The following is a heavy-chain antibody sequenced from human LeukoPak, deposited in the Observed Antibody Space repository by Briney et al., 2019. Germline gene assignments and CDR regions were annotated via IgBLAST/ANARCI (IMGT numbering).Heavy chain of an antibody. CDR3: AHRLSGRGYSGYDYFDY. V-gene: IGHV2-5*01. CDR2: IYWNDDK. Sequence: SGPTLVNPTQTLTLTCTFSGFSLSTSGVGVGWIRQLPGKALEWLALIYWNDDKRYSPSLKSRLTITKDTSKNQVVLTMTNMDPVDTATYYCAHRLSGRGYSGYDYFDYWGQGTLVTVSS. CDR1: GFSLSTSGVG. D-gene: IGHD5-12*01. J-gene: IGHJ4*02.